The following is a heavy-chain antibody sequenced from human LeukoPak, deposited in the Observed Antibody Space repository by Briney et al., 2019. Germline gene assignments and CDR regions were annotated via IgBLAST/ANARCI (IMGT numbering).Heavy chain of an antibody. CDR2: IYYSGST. CDR3: ASGYSGYAEAAY. Sequence: SETLSLTCAVSGGSISSGGYSWSWIRQPPGKGLEWIGYIYYSGSTNYNPSLKSRVTISVDTSKNQFSLKLSSVTAADTAVYYCASGYSGYAEAAYWGQGTLVTVSS. J-gene: IGHJ4*02. V-gene: IGHV4-61*08. CDR1: GGSISSGGYS. D-gene: IGHD5-12*01.